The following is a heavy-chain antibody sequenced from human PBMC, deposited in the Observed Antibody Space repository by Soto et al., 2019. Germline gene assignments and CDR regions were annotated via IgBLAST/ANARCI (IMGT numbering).Heavy chain of an antibody. CDR2: ISAYNGNT. J-gene: IGHJ4*02. CDR3: GRIGALVVVVPAAIYLEY. D-gene: IGHD2-2*01. Sequence: GASVKVSCKASGYTFTSYGISWVRQAPGQGLEWMGWISAYNGNTNYAQKLQGRVTMTTDTSTSTAYMELRSLRSDDTAVYYCGRIGALVVVVPAAIYLEYWGQGTLVTVSS. V-gene: IGHV1-18*01. CDR1: GYTFTSYG.